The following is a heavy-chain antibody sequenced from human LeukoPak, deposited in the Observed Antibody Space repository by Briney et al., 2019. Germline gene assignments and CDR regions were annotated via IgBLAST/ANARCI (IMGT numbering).Heavy chain of an antibody. Sequence: PSETLSLTCTVSGYSISSGYYWGWIRQPPGKGLEWIGSIYYSGSTYYNPSLKSRVTISVDTSKNQFSLKLSSVTAADTAVYYCAREQQQWLVRDRGAFDIWGQGTMVTVSS. CDR2: IYYSGST. J-gene: IGHJ3*02. CDR3: AREQQQWLVRDRGAFDI. D-gene: IGHD6-19*01. V-gene: IGHV4-38-2*02. CDR1: GYSISSGYY.